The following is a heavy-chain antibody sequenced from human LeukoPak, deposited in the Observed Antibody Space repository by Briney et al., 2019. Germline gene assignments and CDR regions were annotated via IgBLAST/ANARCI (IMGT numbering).Heavy chain of an antibody. CDR3: AKAQQQLRYYYNMDV. CDR1: GFTFSSYA. CDR2: ISGSGGST. Sequence: PGGSLRLPCAASGFTFSSYAMSWVRRAPGKGLEWVSAISGSGGSTYYADSVKGRFIISRDNSKNTVYLQMDSLRAEDTAVYYCAKAQQQLRYYYNMDVWGQGTTVTVSS. V-gene: IGHV3-23*01. J-gene: IGHJ6*02. D-gene: IGHD6-13*01.